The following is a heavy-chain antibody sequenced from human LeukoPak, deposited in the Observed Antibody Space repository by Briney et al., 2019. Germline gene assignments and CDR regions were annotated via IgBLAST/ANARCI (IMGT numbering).Heavy chain of an antibody. CDR3: AKDRTYYYDSSGYYPSGD. D-gene: IGHD3-22*01. Sequence: PGGSLRLSCAASGFTFSSYGMHWVRQAPGKGLEWVAVISYDGSNKYYADSVKGRFTISRDNSKDTLYLQMNSLRAEDTAVYYCAKDRTYYYDSSGYYPSGDWGQGTLVTVSS. V-gene: IGHV3-30*18. CDR2: ISYDGSNK. J-gene: IGHJ4*02. CDR1: GFTFSSYG.